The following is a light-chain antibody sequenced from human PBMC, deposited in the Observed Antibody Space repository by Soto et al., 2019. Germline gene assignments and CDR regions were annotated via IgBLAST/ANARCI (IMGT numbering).Light chain of an antibody. CDR2: DAS. CDR1: QDIRNY. Sequence: DIQMTQSPSSLSASVGDRVTITCQASQDIRNYLNWYQQKPGKAPNLLIYDASNLRAVVPSRFSGSGSGTEFTITISSLQPEDIATYYCQRYDHLPPLSFGGGTKVEIK. CDR3: QRYDHLPPLS. V-gene: IGKV1-33*01. J-gene: IGKJ4*01.